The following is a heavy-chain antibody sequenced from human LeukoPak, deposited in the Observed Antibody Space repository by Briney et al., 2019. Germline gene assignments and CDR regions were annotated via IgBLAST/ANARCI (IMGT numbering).Heavy chain of an antibody. D-gene: IGHD6-19*01. J-gene: IGHJ4*02. V-gene: IGHV3-23*01. CDR2: ISGSGGST. CDR1: GFTFSSYG. CDR3: ASKYSSGWYFFDY. Sequence: PGGTLRLSCAASGFTFSSYGMSWVRQAPGKGLEWVSAISGSGGSTYYADSVKGRFTISRDNSKNTLYLQMNSLRAEDTAVYYCASKYSSGWYFFDYWGQGTLVTVSS.